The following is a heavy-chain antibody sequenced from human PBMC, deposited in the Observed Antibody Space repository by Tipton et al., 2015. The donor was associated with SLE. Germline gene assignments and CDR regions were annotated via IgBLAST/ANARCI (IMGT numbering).Heavy chain of an antibody. D-gene: IGHD2-15*01. J-gene: IGHJ4*02. CDR3: ARSSGDSLYYFNY. V-gene: IGHV4-34*01. Sequence: LRLSCALYGGSFSDYYWSWIRQPPGKGLEWIGEINHSGSTNYNPSLKSRVTISVDTSKNQFSLKLSSVTAADTAVYYCARSSGDSLYYFNYWGQGALVTVSS. CDR1: GGSFSDYY. CDR2: INHSGST.